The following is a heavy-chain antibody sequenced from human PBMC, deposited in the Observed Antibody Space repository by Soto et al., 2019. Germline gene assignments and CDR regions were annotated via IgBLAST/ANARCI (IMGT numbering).Heavy chain of an antibody. J-gene: IGHJ6*02. CDR3: ARGKGMEENYFYYGLDI. D-gene: IGHD1-1*01. Sequence: QVQVVQSGAEVKKPGASVKVSCKASGYTFSTYAMHWVRQAPGQSLEWMGWLNGGTGQTRYSQKFQDRVNITRDTSASTGYMELSSLTSEDTAVYYCARGKGMEENYFYYGLDIWGQGTTVTVSS. CDR1: GYTFSTYA. CDR2: LNGGTGQT. V-gene: IGHV1-3*01.